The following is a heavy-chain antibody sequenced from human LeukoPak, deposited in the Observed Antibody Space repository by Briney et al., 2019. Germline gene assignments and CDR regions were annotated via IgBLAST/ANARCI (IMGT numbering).Heavy chain of an antibody. CDR1: GASISSDF. V-gene: IGHV4-4*07. D-gene: IGHD6-13*01. Sequence: SETLSLTCTVSGASISSDFWSWIRQPAGKGLEWVGRIFSSGIINYNPSLKSRLTISVDTAKNQFSLNLSSVTAADTAVYYCAREGGSSRNFDYWGQGTLVTVSS. J-gene: IGHJ4*02. CDR2: IFSSGII. CDR3: AREGGSSRNFDY.